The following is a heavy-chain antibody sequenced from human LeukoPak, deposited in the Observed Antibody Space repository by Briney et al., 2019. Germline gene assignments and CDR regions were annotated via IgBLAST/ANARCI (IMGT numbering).Heavy chain of an antibody. CDR3: ARGPQTSATGGYYYYYMDV. CDR1: GGSFSGYY. CDR2: INHSGST. Sequence: SETLSLTCAVYGGSFSGYYWSWIRQPPGKGLEWIGEINHSGSTNYNPSLKSRVTISVDTSKNQLSLKLSSVTAADTAVYYCARGPQTSATGGYYYYYMDVWGKGTTVTVSS. V-gene: IGHV4-34*01. D-gene: IGHD2-15*01. J-gene: IGHJ6*03.